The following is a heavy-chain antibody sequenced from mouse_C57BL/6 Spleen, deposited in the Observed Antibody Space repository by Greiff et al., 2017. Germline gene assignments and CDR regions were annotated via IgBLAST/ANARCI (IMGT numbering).Heavy chain of an antibody. J-gene: IGHJ3*01. D-gene: IGHD1-1*01. CDR2: INPSTGGT. V-gene: IGHV1-42*01. CDR1: GYSFTGYY. CDR3: ARFYGSSYP. Sequence: EVQLQQSGPELVKPGASVKISCKASGYSFTGYYMNWVKQSPEKSLEWIGEINPSTGGTTYNQKFKAKATLTVDKSSSTAYMQLKSLTSDDSAVYYCARFYGSSYPWGQGTLVTVSA.